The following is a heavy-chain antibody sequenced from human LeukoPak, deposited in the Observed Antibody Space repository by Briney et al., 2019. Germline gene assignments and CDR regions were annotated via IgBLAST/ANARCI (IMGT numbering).Heavy chain of an antibody. J-gene: IGHJ6*02. CDR3: AKNHVGSKYYYYGMDV. CDR2: ISGRGGST. V-gene: IGHV3-23*01. CDR1: GFTFSSYA. Sequence: GGSLRLSCAAPGFTFSSYAMSWVRQAPGKGLEWVSAISGRGGSTYYADSVKGRFTISRDNSKNTLYLQMNSLRAEDTAVYYCAKNHVGSKYYYYGMDVWGQGTTVTVSS.